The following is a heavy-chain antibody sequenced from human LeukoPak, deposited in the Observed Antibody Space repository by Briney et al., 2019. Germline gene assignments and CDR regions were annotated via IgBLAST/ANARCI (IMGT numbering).Heavy chain of an antibody. CDR3: AVVVGASWRQA. D-gene: IGHD2-15*01. V-gene: IGHV4-4*07. Sequence: PSETLSLTCSFSGVSVSSYYWSWIRQPAGKGLEWIGRIYTSGSTNYNPSLKSRVTMSVDTSKNQFSLQLRSVTAADTAVYYCAVVVGASWRQAWGQGTLVTVSS. CDR2: IYTSGST. CDR1: GVSVSSYY. J-gene: IGHJ5*02.